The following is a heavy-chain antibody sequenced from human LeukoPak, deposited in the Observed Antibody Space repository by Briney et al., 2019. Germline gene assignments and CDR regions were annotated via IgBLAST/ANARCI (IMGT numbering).Heavy chain of an antibody. J-gene: IGHJ4*02. D-gene: IGHD1-26*01. CDR2: IYSGDSP. Sequence: GGSLRLSCAASGFNVSSNSITWVRQAPGKGLEWVSLIYSGDSPYYADSVKGRFTISRDSSKNTVYLQMNSLKNEDTAVYYCVTEVSGSFPTWGQGTLVTVSS. CDR1: GFNVSSNS. V-gene: IGHV3-66*01. CDR3: VTEVSGSFPT.